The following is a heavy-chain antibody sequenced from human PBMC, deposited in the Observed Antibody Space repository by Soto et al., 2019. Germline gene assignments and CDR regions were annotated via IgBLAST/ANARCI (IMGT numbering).Heavy chain of an antibody. Sequence: GESLKISCKGSGYSFTSYWIGWVRQMPGKGLECMGIIYPGDSDTRYSPSFQGQVTISADKSISTAYLQWSSLKASDTTMYYCAGGGVRGVITRTRDYYGMDVWGQGTTVTVSS. CDR1: GYSFTSYW. CDR3: AGGGVRGVITRTRDYYGMDV. J-gene: IGHJ6*02. V-gene: IGHV5-51*01. CDR2: IYPGDSDT. D-gene: IGHD3-10*01.